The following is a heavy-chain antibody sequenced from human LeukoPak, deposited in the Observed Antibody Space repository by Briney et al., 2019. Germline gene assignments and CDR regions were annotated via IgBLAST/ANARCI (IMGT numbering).Heavy chain of an antibody. CDR3: ASAGYSSSWYHY. V-gene: IGHV3-11*04. J-gene: IGHJ4*02. CDR2: ISSSGSTI. CDR1: GFTFSDYY. D-gene: IGHD6-13*01. Sequence: GGSLRLSCAASGFTFSDYYMSWIRQAPGKGLEWVSYISSSGSTIYYADSVKGRFTISRDNAKNSLYLQMNSLRVEDTAVYYCASAGYSSSWYHYWGQGTLVTVSS.